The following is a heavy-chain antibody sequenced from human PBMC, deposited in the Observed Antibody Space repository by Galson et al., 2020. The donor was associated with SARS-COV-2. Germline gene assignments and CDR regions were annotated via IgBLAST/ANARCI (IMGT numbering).Heavy chain of an antibody. CDR2: VKSKTDGGTT. CDR3: TWTTVTLQWDF. D-gene: IGHD4-17*01. CDR1: GFTFSNAW. J-gene: IGHJ4*02. Sequence: GESLKISCAASGFTFSNAWMSWVRQAPGKGLEWVGRVKSKTDGGTTEYAAPVKGRFIISRDDSKNTLYLQMDSLKTEDTAMYYCTWTTVTLQWDFWGQGTQVTVSS. V-gene: IGHV3-15*01.